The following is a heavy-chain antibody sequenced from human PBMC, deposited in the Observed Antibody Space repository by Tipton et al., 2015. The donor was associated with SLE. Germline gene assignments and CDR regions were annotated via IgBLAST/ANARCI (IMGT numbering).Heavy chain of an antibody. J-gene: IGHJ3*02. CDR3: ARDRVLLWFRELDAFDI. D-gene: IGHD3-10*01. V-gene: IGHV1-18*01. CDR2: ISAYNGNT. Sequence: QLVQSGAEVKKPGASAKVSCKASGYTFTSYGISWVRQAPGQGLERMGWISAYNGNTNYAQKLQGRVTMTTDTSTSTAYMELRSLRSDDTAVYYCARDRVLLWFRELDAFDIWGQGTMVTVSS. CDR1: GYTFTSYG.